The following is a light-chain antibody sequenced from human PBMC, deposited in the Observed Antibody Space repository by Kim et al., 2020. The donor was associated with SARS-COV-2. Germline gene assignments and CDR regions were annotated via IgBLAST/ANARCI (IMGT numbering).Light chain of an antibody. CDR3: QQANSFPRT. CDR2: SAS. V-gene: IGKV1-12*01. Sequence: DIQMTQSPSSVSASVGDRVTITCRASQDISTSLAWYQQKPGKAPNLLIYSASSLFPGVPSRFSGSGSATDFSLTISSLYPEDFATYFCQQANSFPRTFGQGTKLEI. CDR1: QDISTS. J-gene: IGKJ2*02.